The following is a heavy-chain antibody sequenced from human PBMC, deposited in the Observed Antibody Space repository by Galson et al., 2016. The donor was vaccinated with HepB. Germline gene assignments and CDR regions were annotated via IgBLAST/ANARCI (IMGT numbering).Heavy chain of an antibody. D-gene: IGHD3-3*01. CDR2: ISGDGGST. CDR1: GFTFNTYA. CDR3: AKSSRGFWSGTGPYDY. Sequence: SLRLSCAASGFTFNTYAMSWVRQAPGKGLEWVSGISGDGGSTYHADSVKGRITIPRDNSKNTLYLQMNSLRVEDTAVYYCAKSSRGFWSGTGPYDYWGQGTLVTVSS. V-gene: IGHV3-23*01. J-gene: IGHJ4*02.